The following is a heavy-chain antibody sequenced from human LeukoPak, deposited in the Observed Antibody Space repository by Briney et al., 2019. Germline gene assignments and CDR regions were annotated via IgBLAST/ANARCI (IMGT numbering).Heavy chain of an antibody. CDR1: GFTFSSHV. CDR2: ISGGSNT. D-gene: IGHD3-22*01. CDR3: ARDNWGDGGYYRTLDY. Sequence: LTGGSLRLSCAASGFTFSSHVMNWVRQAPGKGLEWVSVISGGSNTYYADSVKGRFTISRDNSKNTVDLQMNSLRAEDTAVYYCARDNWGDGGYYRTLDYWGQGTLVTVSS. V-gene: IGHV3-23*01. J-gene: IGHJ4*02.